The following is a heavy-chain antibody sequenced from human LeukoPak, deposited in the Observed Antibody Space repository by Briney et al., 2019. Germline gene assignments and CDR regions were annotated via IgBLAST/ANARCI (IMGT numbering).Heavy chain of an antibody. CDR2: ISGGGDAT. D-gene: IGHD3-22*01. CDR1: DFSFITYA. CDR3: ANSGDYYDSSGYYHFDY. Sequence: GGSLRLSCAASDFSFITYAMSWVRQAPGKGLEWVSTISGGGDATYYADSVKGRFTISRDNSKNTLYLQMNSLRAEDTAVYYCANSGDYYDSSGYYHFDYWGQGTLVTVSS. J-gene: IGHJ4*02. V-gene: IGHV3-23*01.